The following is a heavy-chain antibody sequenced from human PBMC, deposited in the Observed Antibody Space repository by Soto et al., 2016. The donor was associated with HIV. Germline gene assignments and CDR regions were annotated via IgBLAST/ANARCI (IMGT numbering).Heavy chain of an antibody. CDR2: MYHSGNT. V-gene: IGHV4-4*02. J-gene: IGHJ6*02. Sequence: QVQLQESGPGLVKPSGTLSLTCAVSGASISSSNWWSWVRQPPGKGLEWIGEMYHSGNTNYNPSLKSRVTISADKSKNQFSLILRSVTAADTAIYYCVSYSLGDPNPTGKDV. CDR3: VSYSLGDPNPTGKDV. CDR1: GASISSSNW. D-gene: IGHD3-16*01.